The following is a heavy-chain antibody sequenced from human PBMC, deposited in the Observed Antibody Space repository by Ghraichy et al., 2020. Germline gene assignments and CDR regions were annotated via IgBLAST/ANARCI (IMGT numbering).Heavy chain of an antibody. CDR1: GFTFSRYG. D-gene: IGHD3-22*01. J-gene: IGHJ6*02. Sequence: GGSLRLSCAASGFTFSRYGMQWVHQAPGKGLEWVAVISYDGSNKYYADSVKGRFTISRDNSKNTLYLQMNRLRAEDTAVYYCARDFDTSGFYYVSRFGYYHYGMDVWGQGTTVTVSS. V-gene: IGHV3-30*03. CDR2: ISYDGSNK. CDR3: ARDFDTSGFYYVSRFGYYHYGMDV.